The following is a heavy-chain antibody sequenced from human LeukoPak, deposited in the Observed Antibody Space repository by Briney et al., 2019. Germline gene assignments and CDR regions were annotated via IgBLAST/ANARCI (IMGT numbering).Heavy chain of an antibody. V-gene: IGHV3-48*03. CDR3: ARLRHPDFDY. D-gene: IGHD1-14*01. CDR2: ISSTGSTI. Sequence: GGSLRLSCAASGLTFSSNDMNWVRQAPGKGLEWVSYISSTGSTIYYADSVKGRFTISRDNAKNSLYLQMSSLRAEDTAVYYCARLRHPDFDYWGQGTLVTVSS. CDR1: GLTFSSND. J-gene: IGHJ4*02.